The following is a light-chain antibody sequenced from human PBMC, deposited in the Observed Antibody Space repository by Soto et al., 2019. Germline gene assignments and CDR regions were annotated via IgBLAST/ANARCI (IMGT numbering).Light chain of an antibody. J-gene: IGKJ5*01. V-gene: IGKV3-20*01. CDR2: GAS. CDR1: QTVSITY. Sequence: VLTQYPGTLSLSPGESATLSCRASQTVSITYLTWYQQKPGQAPRLLIFGASKRATGIPDRFSGSGSGRDFTLTISGLEPEDFAVYYCQQYGSSPLISFGQGTLLEI. CDR3: QQYGSSPLIS.